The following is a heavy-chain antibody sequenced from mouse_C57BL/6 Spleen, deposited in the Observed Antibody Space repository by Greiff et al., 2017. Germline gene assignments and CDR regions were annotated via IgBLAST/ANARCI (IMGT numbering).Heavy chain of an antibody. J-gene: IGHJ4*01. V-gene: IGHV1-82*01. CDR1: GYAFSSYW. Sequence: QVQLKQSGPELVKPGASVKISCKASGYAFSSYWMNWVKQRPGKGLEWIGRIYPGDGDTNYNGKFKGKATLTADKSSSTAYMQLSSLTSEDSAVYFCARGSNYVLDYWGQGTSVTVSS. D-gene: IGHD2-5*01. CDR3: ARGSNYVLDY. CDR2: IYPGDGDT.